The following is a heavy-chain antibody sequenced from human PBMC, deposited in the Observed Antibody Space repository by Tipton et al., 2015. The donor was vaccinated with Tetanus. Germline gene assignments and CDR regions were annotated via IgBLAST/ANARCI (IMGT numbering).Heavy chain of an antibody. J-gene: IGHJ6*02. CDR1: GGSLSTFY. D-gene: IGHD1-26*01. CDR3: ARDFRERSGTYFSYYYTMDV. V-gene: IGHV4-4*07. CDR2: IYSSGST. Sequence: TLSLTCTVSGGSLSTFYWNWIRQPAGKGLEWIGRIYSSGSTNYNPSLKSRVTMSIDTSKNQFSLGLTSVTAADTAVYYCARDFRERSGTYFSYYYTMDVWGQGP.